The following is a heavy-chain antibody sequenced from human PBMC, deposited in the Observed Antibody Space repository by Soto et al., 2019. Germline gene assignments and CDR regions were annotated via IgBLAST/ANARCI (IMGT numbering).Heavy chain of an antibody. CDR1: GFTVSSSY. D-gene: IGHD1-26*01. J-gene: IGHJ4*02. Sequence: PGGSVRLSCAASGFTVSSSYMSWVRQAPGKGLEWVSTIYSPGSTYYADSVKGRFTISRDNSKNTLYLQMNSLRAEDTAVYYCARGLGGATTAFDCSGQRTLVTGSA. CDR3: ARGLGGATTAFDC. CDR2: IYSPGST. V-gene: IGHV3-53*01.